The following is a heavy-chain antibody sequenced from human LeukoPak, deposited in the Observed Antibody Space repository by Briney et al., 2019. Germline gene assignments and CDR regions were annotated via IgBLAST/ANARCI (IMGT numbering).Heavy chain of an antibody. CDR1: GGTFSNYG. CDR2: IIPIFGTA. CDR3: ARGVVGATRPFDY. D-gene: IGHD1-26*01. Sequence: SVKVSCKASGGTFSNYGISWVRQAPGQGLEWMGRIIPIFGTANYAQKFQGRVTITTDESTSTAYMELSSLRSEDTAVYYCARGVVGATRPFDYWGQGTLVTVSS. V-gene: IGHV1-69*05. J-gene: IGHJ4*02.